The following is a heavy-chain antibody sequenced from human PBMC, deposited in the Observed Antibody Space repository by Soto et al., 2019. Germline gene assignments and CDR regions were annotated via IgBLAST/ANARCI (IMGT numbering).Heavy chain of an antibody. D-gene: IGHD6-13*01. CDR1: GFTFSSYA. V-gene: IGHV3-23*01. Sequence: EVQLLESGGGLVQPGGSLRLSCAASGFTFSSYAMSWVRQAPGKGLEWVSAISGSGGSTYYADSVKERFTISRDNSKNTLYLQMNSLRAEDTAVYYCAKIPLSSSWYLDAFDIWGQGTMVTVSS. J-gene: IGHJ3*02. CDR2: ISGSGGST. CDR3: AKIPLSSSWYLDAFDI.